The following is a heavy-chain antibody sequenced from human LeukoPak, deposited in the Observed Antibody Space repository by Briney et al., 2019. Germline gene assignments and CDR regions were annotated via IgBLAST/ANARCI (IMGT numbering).Heavy chain of an antibody. CDR2: IYHSGTT. D-gene: IGHD4-17*01. CDR3: ARARVQGDYLYFFDY. Sequence: SETLSLTCTVSGGSISSGGYYWGWIRQHPGTGLEWIVCIYHSGTTYYNPSLKSRITISVDTSKNQFSLKLSSVTAADTAVYYCARARVQGDYLYFFDYWGQGTLVTVSS. V-gene: IGHV4-31*03. J-gene: IGHJ4*02. CDR1: GGSISSGGYY.